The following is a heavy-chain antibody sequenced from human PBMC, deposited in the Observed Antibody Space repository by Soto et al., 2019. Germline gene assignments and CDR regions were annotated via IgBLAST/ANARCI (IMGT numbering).Heavy chain of an antibody. Sequence: GGSLRLSCTASGFTFGDYAMSWFRQAPGKGLEWVGFIRSKAYGGTTEYAASVKGRFTISRDDSKSIAYLQMNSLKPEDTAVYYCTRGFFPGIAAALGPPPFDYWGQGTLVTVSS. D-gene: IGHD6-13*01. J-gene: IGHJ4*02. CDR3: TRGFFPGIAAALGPPPFDY. CDR2: IRSKAYGGTT. CDR1: GFTFGDYA. V-gene: IGHV3-49*03.